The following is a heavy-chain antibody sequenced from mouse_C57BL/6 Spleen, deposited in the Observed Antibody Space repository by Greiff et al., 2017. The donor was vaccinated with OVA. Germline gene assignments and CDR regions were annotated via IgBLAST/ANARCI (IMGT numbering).Heavy chain of an antibody. Sequence: QVQLKESGAELVRPGASVTLSCKASGYTFTDYEMHWVKQTPVHGLEWIGAIDPETGGTAYNQKFKGKAILTADKSSSTAYMELRSLTSEDSAVYYCTRASMVTTEFAYWGQGTLVTVSA. CDR3: TRASMVTTEFAY. V-gene: IGHV1-15*01. D-gene: IGHD2-2*01. J-gene: IGHJ3*01. CDR2: IDPETGGT. CDR1: GYTFTDYE.